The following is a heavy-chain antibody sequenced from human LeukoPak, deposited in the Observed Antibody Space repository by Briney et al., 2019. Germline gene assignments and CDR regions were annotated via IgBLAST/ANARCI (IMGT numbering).Heavy chain of an antibody. Sequence: GGSLGLSCAASGFTFSSYWMHWVRQAPGKGLVWVSRINSDGSSTSYADSVKGRFTISRDNAKNTLYLQMNSLRAEDTAVYYCARAAGYSSGWYYYYYMDVWGKGTTVTISS. D-gene: IGHD6-19*01. CDR1: GFTFSSYW. CDR3: ARAAGYSSGWYYYYYMDV. CDR2: INSDGSST. J-gene: IGHJ6*03. V-gene: IGHV3-74*01.